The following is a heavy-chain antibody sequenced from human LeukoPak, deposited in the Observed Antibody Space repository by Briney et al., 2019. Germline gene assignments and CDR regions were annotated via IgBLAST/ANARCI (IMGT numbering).Heavy chain of an antibody. CDR1: GYTFTSYG. D-gene: IGHD6-19*01. V-gene: IGHV1-18*01. Sequence: ASVRLSCKASGYTFTSYGISWVRQAPGQGLEWMGWISAYNGNTNYAQKLQGRVTMPTDTSTSTAYMELRSLRSDDTAVYYCARDRRLAVAGSGFDYWGQGTLVTVSS. CDR2: ISAYNGNT. CDR3: ARDRRLAVAGSGFDY. J-gene: IGHJ4*02.